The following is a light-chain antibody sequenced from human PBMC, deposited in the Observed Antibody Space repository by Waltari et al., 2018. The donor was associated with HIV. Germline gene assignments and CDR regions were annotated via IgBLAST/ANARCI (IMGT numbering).Light chain of an antibody. CDR3: SSYAGSNNLL. J-gene: IGLJ2*01. V-gene: IGLV2-8*01. CDR1: SSDVGGYHY. Sequence: QSALTQPPSASGSPGQSVTISCPGTSSDVGGYHYVSCYQQHPGKAPKLLIYEVSKRPPGVPDRFSGSKSGNTASLTVSGLQAEDEADYYCSSYAGSNNLLFGGGTKLTVL. CDR2: EVS.